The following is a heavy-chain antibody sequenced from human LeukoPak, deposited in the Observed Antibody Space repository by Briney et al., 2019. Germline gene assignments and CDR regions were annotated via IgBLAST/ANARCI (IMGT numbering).Heavy chain of an antibody. D-gene: IGHD5-18*01. CDR3: ARLMGYSYGLAC. V-gene: IGHV4-39*01. CDR2: IYYSGST. CDR1: GGSISSSSYY. J-gene: IGHJ4*02. Sequence: SETLSLTCTVSGGSISSSSYYWGWIRQPPGKGLEWIGSIYYSGSTYYNPSLKSRVTISVDTSKNQFSLKLSSVTAADTAVYYCARLMGYSYGLACWGQGTLVTVSS.